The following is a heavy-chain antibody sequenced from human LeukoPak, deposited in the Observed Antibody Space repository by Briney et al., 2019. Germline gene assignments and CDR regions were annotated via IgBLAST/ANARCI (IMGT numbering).Heavy chain of an antibody. Sequence: GESLKTSCKGSGYSFTSYWIGWVRQMPGKGLEWMGIIYPGDSDTRYSPSFQGQVTISADKSISTAYLQWSSLKASDTAMYYCARPQFWNPYYFDYWGQGTLVTVSS. CDR3: ARPQFWNPYYFDY. CDR2: IYPGDSDT. V-gene: IGHV5-51*01. J-gene: IGHJ4*02. D-gene: IGHD1-1*01. CDR1: GYSFTSYW.